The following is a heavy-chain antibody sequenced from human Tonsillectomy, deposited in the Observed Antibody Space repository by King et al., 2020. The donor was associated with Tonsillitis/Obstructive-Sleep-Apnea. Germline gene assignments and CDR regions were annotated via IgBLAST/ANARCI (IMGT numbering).Heavy chain of an antibody. V-gene: IGHV4-59*01. CDR3: ARDYFDSRGNWYFDL. Sequence: QLQESGPGLVKPSETLSLTCTVSGDSISTYYWNWIRQPPGKGLEWIGYIYDSGSTNYNPSLKGRVTISVDTSKNQFSLNLSSVTAADTAVYYCARDYFDSRGNWYFDLWGRGTLVTVSS. J-gene: IGHJ2*01. CDR2: IYDSGST. D-gene: IGHD3-22*01. CDR1: GDSISTYY.